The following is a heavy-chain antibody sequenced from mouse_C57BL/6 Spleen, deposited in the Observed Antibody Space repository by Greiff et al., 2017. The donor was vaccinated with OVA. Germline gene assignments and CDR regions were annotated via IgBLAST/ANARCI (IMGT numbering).Heavy chain of an antibody. CDR2: ISSGSSTI. J-gene: IGHJ2*01. CDR3: ARPLGYGSTYFDY. V-gene: IGHV5-17*01. CDR1: GFTFSDYG. Sequence: EVQLVESGGGLVKPGGSLKLSCAASGFTFSDYGMHWVRQAPEKGLEWVAYISSGSSTIYYADTVKGRFTISRDNAKNTLFLQMTSLRSEDTAMYYCARPLGYGSTYFDYWGQGTTLTVSS. D-gene: IGHD1-1*01.